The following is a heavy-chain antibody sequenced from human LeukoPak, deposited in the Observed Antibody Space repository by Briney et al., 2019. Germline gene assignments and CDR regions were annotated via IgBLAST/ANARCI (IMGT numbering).Heavy chain of an antibody. CDR3: ARDEYGSGTVDY. CDR2: IYYSGST. CDR1: SGSISSGGYY. Sequence: SETLSLTCTVSSGSISSGGYYWSWIRQHPGKGLEWIGYIYYSGSTYYNPSLKSRVTISVDTSKNQFSLKLSSVTAADTAVYYCARDEYGSGTVDYWGQGTLVTVSS. J-gene: IGHJ4*02. V-gene: IGHV4-31*03. D-gene: IGHD3-10*01.